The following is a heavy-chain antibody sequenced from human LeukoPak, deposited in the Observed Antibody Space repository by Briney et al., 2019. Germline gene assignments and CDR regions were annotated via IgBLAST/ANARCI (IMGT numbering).Heavy chain of an antibody. D-gene: IGHD4-17*01. CDR3: ARAPRDDYGDYVHFDY. CDR1: GYTLTELS. Sequence: ASVKVSCKVSGYTLTELSMHWVRQAPGKGLEWMGGFDPEDGETIYAQKFQGRVTITADKSTSTAYMELSSLRSEDTAVYYCARAPRDDYGDYVHFDYWGQGTLVTVSS. J-gene: IGHJ4*02. V-gene: IGHV1-24*01. CDR2: FDPEDGET.